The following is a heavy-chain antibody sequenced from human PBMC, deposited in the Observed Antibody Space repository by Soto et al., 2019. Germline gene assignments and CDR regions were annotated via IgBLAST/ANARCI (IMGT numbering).Heavy chain of an antibody. CDR3: ARASQRWLVIGYYYYGMDV. CDR2: ISAYNGNT. Sequence: QVQLVQSGAEVKKPGASVKVSCKASGYTFTSYGISWVRQAPGQGLEWMGWISAYNGNTNYAQKLQGRVTMTTDTSTSTAYMELRSLRSDDTAVYYCARASQRWLVIGYYYYGMDVWGQGTTVTVSS. J-gene: IGHJ6*02. D-gene: IGHD6-19*01. CDR1: GYTFTSYG. V-gene: IGHV1-18*04.